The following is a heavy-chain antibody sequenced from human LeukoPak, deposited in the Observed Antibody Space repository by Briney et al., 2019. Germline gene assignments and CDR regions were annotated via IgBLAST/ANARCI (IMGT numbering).Heavy chain of an antibody. CDR1: GCTVSSYY. V-gene: IGHV4-4*09. Sequence: SETLSLTCTVSGCTVSSYYWSWIRQPPGKGLEWIGYIYNSESTKYNSSLESRVTLSVDTSKNQSLLKLTSMTADDTAVYYCARYHGDTGGWSVLWYFDFWGRGTLITVTS. CDR2: IYNSEST. J-gene: IGHJ2*01. CDR3: ARYHGDTGGWSVLWYFDF. D-gene: IGHD6-19*01.